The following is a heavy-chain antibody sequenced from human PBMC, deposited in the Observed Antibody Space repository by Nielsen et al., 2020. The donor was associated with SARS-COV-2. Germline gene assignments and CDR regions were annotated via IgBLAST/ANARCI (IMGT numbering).Heavy chain of an antibody. D-gene: IGHD2-21*02. Sequence: WIRQPPGKGLEWVSAISGSGGSTYYADSVKGRFTISRDNSKNTLYLQMNSLRAEDTAVYYCAKDFCGGDCYFYYYGMDVWGQGTTVTVSS. CDR3: AKDFCGGDCYFYYYGMDV. V-gene: IGHV3-23*01. CDR2: ISGSGGST. J-gene: IGHJ6*02.